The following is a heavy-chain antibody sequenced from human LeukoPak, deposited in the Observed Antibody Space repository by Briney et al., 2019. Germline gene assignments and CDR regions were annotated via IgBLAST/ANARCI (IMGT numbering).Heavy chain of an antibody. CDR2: IYYSGST. Sequence: SETLSLTCTVSGGSISSYYWSWIRQPPGKGLEWIGYIYYSGSTNYNPSLKSRVTISVDTSKNQFSLKLSAVTAADTAVYYCARHESSGWYYFDHWGQGTLVTVSS. CDR3: ARHESSGWYYFDH. V-gene: IGHV4-59*08. D-gene: IGHD6-19*01. CDR1: GGSISSYY. J-gene: IGHJ4*02.